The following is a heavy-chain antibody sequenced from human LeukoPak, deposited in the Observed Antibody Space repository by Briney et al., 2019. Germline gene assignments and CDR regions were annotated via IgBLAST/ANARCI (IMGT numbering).Heavy chain of an antibody. CDR2: IYYSGST. Sequence: SETLSLTCTVSGGSISSYYWSWIRQPPGKGLEWIGYIYYSGSTYYNPSLKSRVTLSVDTSKNQFSLKLSSVTAADTAVYYRARDTGPMNPYYYGMDVWGQGTTVTVSS. CDR3: ARDTGPMNPYYYGMDV. J-gene: IGHJ6*02. V-gene: IGHV4-59*12. CDR1: GGSISSYY. D-gene: IGHD3-22*01.